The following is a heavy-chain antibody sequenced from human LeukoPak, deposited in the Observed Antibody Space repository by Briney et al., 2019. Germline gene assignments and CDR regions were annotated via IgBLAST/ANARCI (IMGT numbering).Heavy chain of an antibody. CDR2: IYHSGST. D-gene: IGHD3-3*01. J-gene: IGHJ4*02. V-gene: IGHV4-61*08. Sequence: SETLSLTCTVSGGSISSGGYYWSWIRQPPGKGLEWIGYIYHSGSTNYNPSLKSRVTISVDTSKNQFSLKLSSVTAADTAVYYCARYVFWSGYPLFDYWGQGTLVTVSS. CDR1: GGSISSGGYY. CDR3: ARYVFWSGYPLFDY.